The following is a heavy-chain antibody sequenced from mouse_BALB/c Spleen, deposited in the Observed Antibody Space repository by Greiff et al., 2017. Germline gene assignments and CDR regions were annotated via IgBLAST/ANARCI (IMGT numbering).Heavy chain of an antibody. CDR3: ARRGDYAMDD. CDR2: ISYSGST. Sequence: EVQLQQSGPGLVKPSQSLSLTCTVTGYSIPSDYAWNWIRQFPGNPLAWMGYISYSGSTSYNPSLKSRISITRDTAKNQFFLQVNSVTTEDTATYDCARRGDYAMDDWGQGTSVTVAS. J-gene: IGHJ4*01. CDR1: GYSIPSDYA. V-gene: IGHV3-2*02.